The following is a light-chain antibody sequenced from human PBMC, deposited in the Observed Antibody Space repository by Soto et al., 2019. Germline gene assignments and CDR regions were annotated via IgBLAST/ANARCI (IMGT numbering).Light chain of an antibody. CDR3: SSYSTSTTPYV. V-gene: IGLV2-14*03. CDR2: DVS. Sequence: QSVLTQPASVSGSPGQSITISCTGTSSDVGGYNYVSWYQQHPGKAPKVVIYDVSNRPSGVSNRFSGSKSGNTASLTISGLQAEDEADYYCSSYSTSTTPYVFGTGTKLTVL. J-gene: IGLJ1*01. CDR1: SSDVGGYNY.